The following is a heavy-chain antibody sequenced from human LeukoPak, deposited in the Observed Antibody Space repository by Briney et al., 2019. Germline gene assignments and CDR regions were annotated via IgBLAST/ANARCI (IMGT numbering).Heavy chain of an antibody. CDR1: GGSFSGYY. J-gene: IGHJ4*02. V-gene: IGHV4-34*01. Sequence: SETLSLTCAVYGGSFSGYYWSWIRQPPGKGLEWIGEINHSGSTNYNPSLKGRVTISVDTSKNQFSLKLSSVTAADTAVYYCASRFQYYYDSSGYYDFDYWGQGTLVTVSS. D-gene: IGHD3-22*01. CDR3: ASRFQYYYDSSGYYDFDY. CDR2: INHSGST.